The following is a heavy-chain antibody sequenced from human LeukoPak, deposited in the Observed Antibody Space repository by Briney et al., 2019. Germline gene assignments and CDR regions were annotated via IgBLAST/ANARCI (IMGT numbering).Heavy chain of an antibody. Sequence: PSETLSLTCIVSGGSIRSNSYYWGWIRQPPGKGLEWIGSMYYSGGTYYNPSLKSRVTISVDTSKNQFSLKLTSVTAADTAVYYCAKSPGRIAKLRGVLSITHNWFDPWGQGTLVTVSS. CDR3: AKSPGRIAKLRGVLSITHNWFDP. CDR2: MYYSGGT. J-gene: IGHJ5*02. D-gene: IGHD3-10*01. CDR1: GGSIRSNSYY. V-gene: IGHV4-39*01.